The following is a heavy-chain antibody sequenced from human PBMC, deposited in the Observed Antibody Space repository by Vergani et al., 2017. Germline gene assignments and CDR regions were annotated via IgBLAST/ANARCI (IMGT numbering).Heavy chain of an antibody. Sequence: QVQLQESGPGLVKPSQTLSLTCTVSGGSISSGDLYWGCIRQPPGKGREWIGEINHSGSTNYNPSLKSRGTISVNTSKNQFSLKLSSVTAADTAVDYCAREYGSTMRMPKYNWFDPWGQGTLVTVSS. J-gene: IGHJ5*02. CDR3: AREYGSTMRMPKYNWFDP. CDR1: GGSISSGDLY. V-gene: IGHV4-39*07. D-gene: IGHD3-10*01. CDR2: INHSGST.